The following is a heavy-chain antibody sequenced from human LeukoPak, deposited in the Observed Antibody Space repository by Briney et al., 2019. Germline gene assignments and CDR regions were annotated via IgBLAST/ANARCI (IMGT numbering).Heavy chain of an antibody. CDR1: GGSFSAYY. V-gene: IGHV4-34*01. J-gene: IGHJ5*02. CDR3: ASLRYDSSAYDHPLPHH. D-gene: IGHD3-22*01. CDR2: INHSGRP. Sequence: NPSETLSLTCAVYGGSFSAYYWSWIRQPPGKGLEWIGEINHSGRPNYSPSLKCRVTISIDMSKNEFSLRLSSVTAADTAIYYCASLRYDSSAYDHPLPHHWGQGTLVTVSS.